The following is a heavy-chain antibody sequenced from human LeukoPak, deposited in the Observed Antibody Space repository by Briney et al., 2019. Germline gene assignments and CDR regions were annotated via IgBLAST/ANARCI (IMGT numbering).Heavy chain of an antibody. CDR1: GFTFSSYG. CDR2: IRYDGSNR. J-gene: IGHJ4*02. CDR3: AKSRHMVRGVTPFDY. Sequence: PGGSLRLSCAASGFTFSSYGMHWVRQAPGKGLEWVAFIRYDGSNRYYADSVKGRFTISRDNSKNTLYLQMNSLRAEDTAVYYCAKSRHMVRGVTPFDYWGQGTLVTVS. D-gene: IGHD3-10*01. V-gene: IGHV3-30*02.